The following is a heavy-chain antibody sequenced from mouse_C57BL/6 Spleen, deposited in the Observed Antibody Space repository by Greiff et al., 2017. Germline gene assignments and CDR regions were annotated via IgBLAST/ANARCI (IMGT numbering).Heavy chain of an antibody. CDR2: IRLKSDNYAT. CDR3: TAELGECYFDY. Sequence: EVQVVESGGGLVQPGGSMKLSCVASGFTFSNYWMNWVRQSPEKGLEWVAQIRLKSDNYATHYAESVKGRFTISRDDSNSRVYLQMNNLRTEDTGIYYCTAELGECYFDYWGQGTTLTVSS. CDR1: GFTFSNYW. D-gene: IGHD4-1*01. J-gene: IGHJ2*01. V-gene: IGHV6-3*01.